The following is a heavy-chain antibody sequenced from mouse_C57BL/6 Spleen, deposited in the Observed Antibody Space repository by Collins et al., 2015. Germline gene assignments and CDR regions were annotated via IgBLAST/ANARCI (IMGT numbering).Heavy chain of an antibody. CDR2: INTYSGVP. J-gene: IGHJ2*01. V-gene: IGHV9-3*01. Sequence: QIQLVQSGPELKKPGETVKISCKASGYTFXTYGMSWVKQAPGKGLKWMGWINTYSGVPTYADDFKGRFAFSLETSASTAYLQINNLKNEDTATYFCARGELLLLRSLYFDYWGQGTTLTVSS. D-gene: IGHD1-1*01. CDR1: GYTFXTYG. CDR3: ARGELLLLRSLYFDY.